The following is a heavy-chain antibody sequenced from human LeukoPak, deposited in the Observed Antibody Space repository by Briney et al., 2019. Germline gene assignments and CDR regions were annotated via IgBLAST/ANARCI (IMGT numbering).Heavy chain of an antibody. CDR1: GGSISSSSYY. J-gene: IGHJ4*02. V-gene: IGHV4-39*07. Sequence: TSETLSLTCTVSGGSISSSSYYWGWIRQPPGKGLEWIGSIYYSGSTYYNPSLKSRVTMSVDTSKNQFSLKLSSVTAADTAVYYCARGRPYFDYWGQGTLVTVSS. CDR3: ARGRPYFDY. CDR2: IYYSGST.